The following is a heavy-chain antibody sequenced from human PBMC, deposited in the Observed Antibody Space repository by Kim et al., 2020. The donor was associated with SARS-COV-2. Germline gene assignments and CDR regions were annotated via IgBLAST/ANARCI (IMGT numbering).Heavy chain of an antibody. D-gene: IGHD3-10*01. CDR2: ISHDGRSK. V-gene: IGHV3-30*18. CDR1: GFTFNFYG. CDR3: AKDGHYGSGNYYLIDY. Sequence: GGSLRLSCAASGFTFNFYGMHWVRQAPDKGLEWVAVISHDGRSKKYADSVKGRLTISRDNYENTVYLEMTSLRNEDTAVYYCAKDGHYGSGNYYLIDYWGQGALVTVSS. J-gene: IGHJ4*02.